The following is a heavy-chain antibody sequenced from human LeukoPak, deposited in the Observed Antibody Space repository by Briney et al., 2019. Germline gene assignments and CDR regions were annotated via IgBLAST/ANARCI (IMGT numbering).Heavy chain of an antibody. CDR3: AREIFGETDAFDI. D-gene: IGHD3-3*01. Sequence: PGGSLRLSCAASGFTFSSYWMSWVRQAPGKGLEWVANIKQDGSEKYYVDSVKGRLTISRDNAKNSLYLQMNSLRAEDTAVYYCAREIFGETDAFDIWGQGTMVTVSS. J-gene: IGHJ3*02. CDR1: GFTFSSYW. CDR2: IKQDGSEK. V-gene: IGHV3-7*01.